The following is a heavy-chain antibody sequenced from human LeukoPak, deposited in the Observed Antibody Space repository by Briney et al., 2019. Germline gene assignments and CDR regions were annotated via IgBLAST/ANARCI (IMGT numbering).Heavy chain of an antibody. CDR2: IYYSGST. Sequence: PSETLSLTCTVSGASISSYYWSWIRQPPGKGLEWIGHIYYSGSTNYSPSLKSRVTISVDTSKNQFSLNLNSVIAADTAMYYCASHTAGHGSGYWGQGVLVTVSS. J-gene: IGHJ4*02. V-gene: IGHV4-59*08. CDR1: GASISSYY. CDR3: ASHTAGHGSGY. D-gene: IGHD5-24*01.